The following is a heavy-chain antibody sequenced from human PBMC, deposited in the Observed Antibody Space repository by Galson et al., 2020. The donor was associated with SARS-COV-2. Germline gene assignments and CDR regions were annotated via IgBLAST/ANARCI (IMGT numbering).Heavy chain of an antibody. CDR2: IKSKTDGGTT. Sequence: GESLKISCAASGFTFSNAWMSWVRQAPGQGLEWVGRIKSKTDGGTTDYAAPVKGRFTISRDDSKNTLYLQMNSLKTEDTAVYYCTTDRTYDYVWGSYRYSDYWGQGTLVTVSS. J-gene: IGHJ4*02. CDR1: GFTFSNAW. CDR3: TTDRTYDYVWGSYRYSDY. D-gene: IGHD3-16*02. V-gene: IGHV3-15*01.